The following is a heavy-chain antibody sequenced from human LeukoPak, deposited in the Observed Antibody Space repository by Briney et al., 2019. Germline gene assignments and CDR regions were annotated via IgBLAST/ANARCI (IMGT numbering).Heavy chain of an antibody. CDR3: AREYEYGYFDS. Sequence: SETLSITCTVSGGSISSYYWNWIRQPPGKGLEWIGYVYYIENTKYNPSLKSRVTISADTSKNQFSLKLSSVTAADTAVYYCAREYEYGYFDSWGQGTLVTVSS. D-gene: IGHD3-10*01. V-gene: IGHV4-59*01. J-gene: IGHJ4*02. CDR1: GGSISSYY. CDR2: VYYIENT.